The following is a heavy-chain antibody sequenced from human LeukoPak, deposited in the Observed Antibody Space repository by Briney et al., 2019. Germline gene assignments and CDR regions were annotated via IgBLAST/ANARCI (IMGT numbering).Heavy chain of an antibody. CDR1: GGTFSSYA. D-gene: IGHD6-19*01. V-gene: IGHV1-69*04. J-gene: IGHJ6*02. CDR2: IIPILGIA. Sequence: SVKVSCKASGGTFSSYAISWVRQAPGQGLEWMGRIIPILGIANYAQKFQGRVTMTRDTSTSTVYMELSSLRSEDTAVYYCARERSVAGRDYYYYGMDVWGQGTTVTVSS. CDR3: ARERSVAGRDYYYYGMDV.